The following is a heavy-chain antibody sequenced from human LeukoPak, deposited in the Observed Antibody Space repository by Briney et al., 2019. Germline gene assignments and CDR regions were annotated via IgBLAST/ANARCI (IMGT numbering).Heavy chain of an antibody. J-gene: IGHJ4*02. CDR2: INPNSGGT. CDR3: ARSLTMVRGVSL. D-gene: IGHD3-10*01. Sequence: ASVKVSCKASGYTFTGYYMHWVRQAPGQGLEWMGWINPNSGGTNYAQKFQGRVTMTRDTSISTAYMELSRLRSDDTAVYHCARSLTMVRGVSLWGQGTLVTVSS. CDR1: GYTFTGYY. V-gene: IGHV1-2*02.